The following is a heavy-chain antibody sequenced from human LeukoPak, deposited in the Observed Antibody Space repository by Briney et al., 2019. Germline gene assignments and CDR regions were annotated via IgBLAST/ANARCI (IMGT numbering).Heavy chain of an antibody. D-gene: IGHD3-10*01. CDR1: GYSISSGYY. CDR2: IDHSGST. J-gene: IGHJ4*02. Sequence: SETLSLTCSVSGYSISSGYYWGWIRQPPGKGLEWIGSIDHSGSTYYNPSLKSRVTISVDTSKNQFSLKLSSVTAADTAVYYCARVAPPLTYYYGSGRRTPNSREGDYWGQGTLVTVSS. CDR3: ARVAPPLTYYYGSGRRTPNSREGDY. V-gene: IGHV4-38-2*02.